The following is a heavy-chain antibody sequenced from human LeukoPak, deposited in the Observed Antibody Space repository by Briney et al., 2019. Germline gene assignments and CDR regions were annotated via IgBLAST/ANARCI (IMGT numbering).Heavy chain of an antibody. CDR3: ATEQTRTAKGLDY. D-gene: IGHD1/OR15-1a*01. J-gene: IGHJ4*02. V-gene: IGHV1-69*05. CDR1: GGTFSSYA. CDR2: IIPIFGTA. Sequence: SVKVSCKASGGTFSSYAISWVRQAPGQGLEWMGGIIPIFGTANYAQKFQGRVTITTDESTSTAYMELSSLRSEDAAVYYCATEQTRTAKGLDYWGQGTLVTVSS.